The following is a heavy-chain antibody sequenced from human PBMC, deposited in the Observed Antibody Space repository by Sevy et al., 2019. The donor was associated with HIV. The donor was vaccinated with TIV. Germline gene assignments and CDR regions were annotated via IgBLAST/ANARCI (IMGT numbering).Heavy chain of an antibody. CDR1: GFTFSSYA. Sequence: LTCAASGFTFSSYAMSWVRQAPGKGLEWVSAISHSGDGTYYADSVKGRFTISRDNSKNTLYLEMNSLRAEDTAVYYCAKGTLVVPTVIYYYYGMSVWGQGTTVTVSS. J-gene: IGHJ6*02. CDR2: ISHSGDGT. V-gene: IGHV3-23*01. D-gene: IGHD2-2*02. CDR3: AKGTLVVPTVIYYYYGMSV.